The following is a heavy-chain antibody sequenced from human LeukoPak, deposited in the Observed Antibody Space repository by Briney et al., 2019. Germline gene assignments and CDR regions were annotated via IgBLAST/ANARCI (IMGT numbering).Heavy chain of an antibody. Sequence: NPSETLSLTCTVSGGSISSYYWSWIRQPPGKGLEWIGYIYTSGSTNYNPSLKSRVTISVDTSKNQFSLKLSSVTAADTAVYYCARQEYYYDSSGYLPNWFDPWGQGTLVTVSS. CDR3: ARQEYYYDSSGYLPNWFDP. CDR1: GGSISSYY. V-gene: IGHV4-4*09. J-gene: IGHJ5*02. D-gene: IGHD3-22*01. CDR2: IYTSGST.